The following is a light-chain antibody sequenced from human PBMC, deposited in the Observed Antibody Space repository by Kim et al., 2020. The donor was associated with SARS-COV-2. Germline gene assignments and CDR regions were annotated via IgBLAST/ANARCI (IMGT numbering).Light chain of an antibody. CDR3: SSYTSSSPHVV. CDR2: DVS. Sequence: QSVLTQPASVSGSPGQSITISCTGTSSDVGGYNYVSWYQQHPGKAPKLMIYDVSKRPSGVSNRFSGSKSGNTASLTISGLQAEDEADYYCSSYTSSSPHVVFGGGTQLTVL. CDR1: SSDVGGYNY. V-gene: IGLV2-14*01. J-gene: IGLJ2*01.